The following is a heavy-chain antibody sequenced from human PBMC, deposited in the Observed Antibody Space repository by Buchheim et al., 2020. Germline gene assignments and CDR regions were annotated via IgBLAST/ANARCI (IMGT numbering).Heavy chain of an antibody. CDR3: AKEPRYSSGWYRGLCQH. Sequence: EVQLLESGGGLVQPGGSLRLSCAASGFTFSSYAMSWVRQAPGKGLAWVSAISGIGGSTYYADSVKGRFTISRANSKNTLYLQMNSLRAEDTAVYYCAKEPRYSSGWYRGLCQHWGQGTL. CDR1: GFTFSSYA. D-gene: IGHD6-19*01. V-gene: IGHV3-23*01. J-gene: IGHJ1*01. CDR2: ISGIGGST.